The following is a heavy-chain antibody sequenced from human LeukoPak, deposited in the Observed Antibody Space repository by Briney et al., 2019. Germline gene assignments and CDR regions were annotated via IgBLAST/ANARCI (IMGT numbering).Heavy chain of an antibody. Sequence: GASVKVSCKASAYTFSGYYMHWVRQAPGQGLEWMGWINFNSGGKIFAEKFQDRVTMARDTSISTAYMELSRLRSDDTAVYYCARQIVSGSMGCDFWGQGTLVTVSS. V-gene: IGHV1-2*02. J-gene: IGHJ4*02. CDR3: ARQIVSGSMGCDF. D-gene: IGHD2-21*01. CDR1: AYTFSGYY. CDR2: INFNSGGK.